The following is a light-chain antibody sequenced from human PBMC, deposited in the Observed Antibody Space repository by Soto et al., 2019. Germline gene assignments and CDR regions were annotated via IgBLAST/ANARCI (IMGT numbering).Light chain of an antibody. CDR2: TAS. J-gene: IGKJ1*01. CDR1: RAIGDR. V-gene: IGKV1-12*01. Sequence: DIQMTQSPSSLSASVGDRVPINCRASRAIGDRLAWFQQKPGKAPRFMIQTASNLQGGVPSRFSGSGSGTECILSINSLQPEDIGTYYCLQVYSFPRTLGQGTKVDIK. CDR3: LQVYSFPRT.